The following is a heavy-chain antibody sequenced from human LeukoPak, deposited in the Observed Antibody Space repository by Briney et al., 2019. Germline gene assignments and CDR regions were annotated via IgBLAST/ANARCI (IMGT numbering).Heavy chain of an antibody. CDR1: GFISTNAW. Sequence: GGSLRLSWAAAGFISTNAWMSWVRQAPGKGLEWVGRIKSKTDGGATDFAAPVKGRFTISRDDSKNTLYLQMNSLKIEDTAVYYCTTEYRDSSGWYGAFDIWGQGTMVTVSS. CDR2: IKSKTDGGAT. CDR3: TTEYRDSSGWYGAFDI. J-gene: IGHJ3*02. V-gene: IGHV3-15*01. D-gene: IGHD6-19*01.